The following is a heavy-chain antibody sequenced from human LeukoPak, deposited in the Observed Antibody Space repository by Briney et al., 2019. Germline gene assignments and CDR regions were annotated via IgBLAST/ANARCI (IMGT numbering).Heavy chain of an antibody. J-gene: IGHJ3*02. CDR1: GFTFSSYW. CDR2: IRYDGSNK. D-gene: IGHD3-3*01. Sequence: QPGGSLRLSCAASGFTFSSYWMSWVRQAPGKGLEWVAFIRYDGSNKYYADSVKGRFTISRDNSKNTLYLQMNSLRAEDTAVYYCAKDDFWSGSYAFDIWGQGTMVTVSS. CDR3: AKDDFWSGSYAFDI. V-gene: IGHV3-30*02.